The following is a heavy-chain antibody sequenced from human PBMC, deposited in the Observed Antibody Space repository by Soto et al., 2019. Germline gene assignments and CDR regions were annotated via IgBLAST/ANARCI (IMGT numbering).Heavy chain of an antibody. CDR3: ARGPNYDFWSGYFDP. J-gene: IGHJ5*02. V-gene: IGHV3-66*01. CDR2: IYSGGST. CDR1: GFTVSSNY. D-gene: IGHD3-3*01. Sequence: EVQLVESGGGLVQPGGSLRLSCAASGFTVSSNYMSWVRQAPGKVLEWVSVIYSGGSTYYADSVKGRFTISGYKSKNTVYLQMNSLRAEDTAVYYCARGPNYDFWSGYFDPWGQGTLVSVSS.